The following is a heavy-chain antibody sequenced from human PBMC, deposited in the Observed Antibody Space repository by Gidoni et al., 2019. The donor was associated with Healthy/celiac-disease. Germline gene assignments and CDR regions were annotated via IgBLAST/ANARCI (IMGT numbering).Heavy chain of an antibody. D-gene: IGHD2-2*02. CDR3: ARGIVVVPAAILPDYYYGMDV. CDR2: IIPIFGTA. J-gene: IGHJ6*02. V-gene: IGHV1-69*01. CDR1: GGTFSSYA. Sequence: QVQLVQSGAEVKKPGSSVKVSCKASGGTFSSYAISWVRQAPGQGLEWMGGIIPIFGTANYAQKFQGRVTITADESTSTAYMELSSLRSEDTAVYYCARGIVVVPAAILPDYYYGMDVWGQGTTVTVSS.